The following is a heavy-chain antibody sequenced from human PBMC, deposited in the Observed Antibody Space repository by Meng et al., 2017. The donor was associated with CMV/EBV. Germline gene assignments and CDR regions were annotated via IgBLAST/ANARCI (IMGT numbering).Heavy chain of an antibody. CDR2: ISGSGGST. CDR1: GFTFSSYA. J-gene: IGHJ5*02. Sequence: GESLKISCAASGFTFSSYAMSWVRQAPGKGLEWVSAISGSGGSTYYADSVKGRFTISRDNSKNTLYLQMHSLRAEDTAVYYCAKVRAEGRGVRGVLWFDPWGQGTLVTVSS. D-gene: IGHD3-10*01. CDR3: AKVRAEGRGVRGVLWFDP. V-gene: IGHV3-23*01.